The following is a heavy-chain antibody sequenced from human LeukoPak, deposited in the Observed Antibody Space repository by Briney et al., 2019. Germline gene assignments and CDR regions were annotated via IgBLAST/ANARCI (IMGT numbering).Heavy chain of an antibody. V-gene: IGHV1-2*02. Sequence: GASVKVSCNASGYTFTDYSMHWVRQAPGQGLEWMGWINPNSGGTNYAQKFQGRVTMTRDTSISTAYMELSRLKSDDTAVYYCARAGGKWLQLVIVYWGQGTLVTVSS. J-gene: IGHJ4*02. CDR1: GYTFTDYS. CDR3: ARAGGKWLQLVIVY. D-gene: IGHD5-24*01. CDR2: INPNSGGT.